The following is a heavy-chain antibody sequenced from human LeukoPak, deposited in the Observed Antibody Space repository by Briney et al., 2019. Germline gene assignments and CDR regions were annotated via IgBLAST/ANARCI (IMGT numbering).Heavy chain of an antibody. Sequence: AEPLSLPCTVSGRPISRYYWSWIPHPPGKGLEWIGYIFYSGSTNYNPSLKSRVTISVDTSKDQFSLNLSSVTAADTAVYYCARGARGSYSYWGQGTLVTVSS. CDR1: GRPISRYY. J-gene: IGHJ4*02. V-gene: IGHV4-59*08. CDR3: ARGARGSYSY. CDR2: IFYSGST. D-gene: IGHD1-26*01.